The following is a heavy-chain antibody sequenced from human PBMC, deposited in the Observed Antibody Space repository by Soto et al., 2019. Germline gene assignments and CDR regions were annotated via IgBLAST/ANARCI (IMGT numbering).Heavy chain of an antibody. V-gene: IGHV3-49*03. Sequence: GGSLRLSCTASGFTFGDYAMGWFRQAPGKGLQWVGFIRSNTFGGTTVYAASVKGRFTISRDDSKSVAYLQMNSLRAEDTAVYYCARGSRAYYFDYWGQGTLVTVSS. J-gene: IGHJ4*02. CDR3: ARGSRAYYFDY. CDR1: GFTFGDYA. CDR2: IRSNTFGGTT. D-gene: IGHD3-16*01.